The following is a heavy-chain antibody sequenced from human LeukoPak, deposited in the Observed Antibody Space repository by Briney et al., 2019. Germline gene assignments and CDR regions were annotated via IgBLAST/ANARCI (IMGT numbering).Heavy chain of an antibody. CDR2: IRYDGSNK. CDR1: GFTFSSYG. V-gene: IGHV3-30*02. Sequence: GGSLRLSCVASGFTFSSYGMHWVRQAPGKGLEWVAFIRYDGSNKYYADSVKGRFTISRDNSKNTLYLQMNSLRAEDTAVYYCAKGIAAAGSPLAADYWGQGTLVTVSS. CDR3: AKGIAAAGSPLAADY. J-gene: IGHJ4*02. D-gene: IGHD6-13*01.